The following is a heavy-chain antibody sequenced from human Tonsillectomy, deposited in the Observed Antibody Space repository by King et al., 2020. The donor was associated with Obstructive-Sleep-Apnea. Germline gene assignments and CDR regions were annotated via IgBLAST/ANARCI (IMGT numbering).Heavy chain of an antibody. D-gene: IGHD3-16*02. CDR3: AKGSYRHDY. V-gene: IGHV3-7*01. CDR2: IKQDGSEK. J-gene: IGHJ4*02. Sequence: QLVQSGGGLVQSGGSLRLSCAASGFTFSDYWMPWVRQAPGKGLEWVANIKQDGSEKYYVDSVKGRFTISRDNADNSLSLEMDSLRAEDTAVYYCAKGSYRHDYWGQGTLVTVSS. CDR1: GFTFSDYW.